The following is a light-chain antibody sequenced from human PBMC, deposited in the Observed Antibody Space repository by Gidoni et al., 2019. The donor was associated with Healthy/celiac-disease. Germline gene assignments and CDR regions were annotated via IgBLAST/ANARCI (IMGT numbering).Light chain of an antibody. V-gene: IGKV3-15*01. CDR3: QQYNNWPPMYT. CDR1: QSVSSN. CDR2: GAS. Sequence: EIVMTPSPATLSVSPGERATLPCRASQSVSSNLAWYQQKPGQAPRLLFYGASTRATGIPARFSVSGSGTEFTLTISSLQSEDLAVYYCQQYNNWPPMYTFGQGTKLEIK. J-gene: IGKJ2*01.